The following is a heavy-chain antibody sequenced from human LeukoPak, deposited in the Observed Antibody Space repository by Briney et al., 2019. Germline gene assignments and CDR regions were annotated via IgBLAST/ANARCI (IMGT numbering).Heavy chain of an antibody. J-gene: IGHJ4*02. D-gene: IGHD3-10*01. CDR3: ARNYHGSGSYRDFDY. CDR1: GYTFTGYY. Sequence: ASVKVSCKASGYTFTGYYMHWVRQAPGQGLEWMGWINPNSGGTNYAQKFQGWVTMTRDTSISTAYMELSRLRSDDTAVYYCARNYHGSGSYRDFDYWGQGTLVTVSS. CDR2: INPNSGGT. V-gene: IGHV1-2*04.